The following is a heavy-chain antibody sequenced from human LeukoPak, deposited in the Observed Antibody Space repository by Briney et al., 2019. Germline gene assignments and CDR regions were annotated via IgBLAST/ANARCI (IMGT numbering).Heavy chain of an antibody. CDR3: ARKLRLGGNWFDP. D-gene: IGHD1-26*01. V-gene: IGHV1-69*13. CDR2: IIPISGTT. J-gene: IGHJ5*02. CDR1: GGTFPSYA. Sequence: ASVKVSCKTFGGTFPSYAFPWVRQAPGQGLDWMGKIIPISGTTNYAQKFQGRVTFTADESTSTAYMELSSLRSEDTALYYCARKLRLGGNWFDPWGQGTLVTVSS.